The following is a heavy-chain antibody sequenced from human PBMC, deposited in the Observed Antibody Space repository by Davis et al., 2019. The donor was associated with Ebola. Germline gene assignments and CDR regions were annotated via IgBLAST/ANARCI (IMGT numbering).Heavy chain of an antibody. CDR3: ANLVGGASGTFHYYYYMDV. CDR2: LSGVGGSP. Sequence: PGGSLRLSCQVSGFIFRRFSMTWVRQAPGKGLEWVSALSGVGGSPYYADSVNGRFTISRDNSRNTLYLHMDSLRVEDTAVYYCANLVGGASGTFHYYYYMDVWGKGTTVTVSS. CDR1: GFIFRRFS. D-gene: IGHD1-26*01. V-gene: IGHV3-23*01. J-gene: IGHJ6*03.